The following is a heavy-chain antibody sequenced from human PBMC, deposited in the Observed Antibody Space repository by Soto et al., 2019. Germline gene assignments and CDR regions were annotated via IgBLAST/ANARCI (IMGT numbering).Heavy chain of an antibody. V-gene: IGHV3-33*01. CDR2: IWFDGSKK. J-gene: IGHJ4*02. CDR3: VRDPGSVETTGYYFDH. Sequence: GGSLRLSCAASGFIFSSYGMQWVRQAPGKGLEWVALIWFDGSKKDYADSVKGRFTISRDDSKNTLYLEMNSLRAEDTAVFYCVRDPGSVETTGYYFDHWGQGTLVTVSS. D-gene: IGHD1-1*01. CDR1: GFIFSSYG.